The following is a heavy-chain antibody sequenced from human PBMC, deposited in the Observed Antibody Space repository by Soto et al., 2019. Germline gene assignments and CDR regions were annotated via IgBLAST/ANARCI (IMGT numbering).Heavy chain of an antibody. Sequence: SETLSLTCTVSGGSISSGGYYWSWIRQHPGKGLEWIGYIYYSGSTYYNPSLKSRVTISVDTSKNQFSLKLSSVTAADTAVYYCARALYSGSYYPDAFDIWGQGTMVTISS. CDR2: IYYSGST. CDR1: GGSISSGGYY. CDR3: ARALYSGSYYPDAFDI. D-gene: IGHD1-26*01. J-gene: IGHJ3*02. V-gene: IGHV4-31*03.